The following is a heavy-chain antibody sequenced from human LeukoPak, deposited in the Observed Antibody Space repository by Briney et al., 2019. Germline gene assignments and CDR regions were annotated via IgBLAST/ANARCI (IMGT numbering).Heavy chain of an antibody. Sequence: SETLSLTCAVYGGSFSGYYWSWIRQPPGKGLEWIGEINHSGSTNYNPSLKSRVTISVDTSKNQFSLKLSSVTAADTAVYYCARVAVAGNYYYYYYMDVWGKGTTVTISS. J-gene: IGHJ6*03. D-gene: IGHD6-19*01. V-gene: IGHV4-34*01. CDR2: INHSGST. CDR1: GGSFSGYY. CDR3: ARVAVAGNYYYYYYMDV.